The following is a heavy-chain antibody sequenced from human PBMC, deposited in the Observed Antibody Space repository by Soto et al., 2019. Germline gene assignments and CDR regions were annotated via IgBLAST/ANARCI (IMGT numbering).Heavy chain of an antibody. CDR3: AKGPGLTVTHPDY. J-gene: IGHJ4*02. CDR1: GFTFSSYA. CDR2: ISGSGGST. V-gene: IGHV3-23*01. D-gene: IGHD4-17*01. Sequence: EVQLLESGGGLVQPGGSLRLSCAASGFTFSSYAMSWVRQAPGKGLEWVSAISGSGGSTYYADSVKGRFTISRDNSKNTLYLQMNSLRAEDTAVYYWAKGPGLTVTHPDYWGQGTLVTVSS.